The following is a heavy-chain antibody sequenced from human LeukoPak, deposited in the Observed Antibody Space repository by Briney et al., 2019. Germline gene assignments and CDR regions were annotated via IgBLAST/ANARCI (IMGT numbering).Heavy chain of an antibody. J-gene: IGHJ6*03. D-gene: IGHD6-19*01. CDR3: ARGIAVAGGYDYMDV. CDR1: GFTFSSYS. Sequence: GGSLRLSCAASGFTFSSYSMNWVRQAPGKGLEWVSYISSSSSTIYYADSVKGRFTSSRDNAKNSLYLQMNSLRAEDTAVYYCARGIAVAGGYDYMDVWGKGTTVTVFS. CDR2: ISSSSSTI. V-gene: IGHV3-48*04.